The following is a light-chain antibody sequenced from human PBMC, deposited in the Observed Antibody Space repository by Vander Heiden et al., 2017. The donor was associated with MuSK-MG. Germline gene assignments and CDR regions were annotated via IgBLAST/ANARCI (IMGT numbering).Light chain of an antibody. CDR1: QSVSRNY. V-gene: IGKV3-20*01. CDR2: GTS. J-gene: IGKJ1*01. CDR3: QQDGSSPRT. Sequence: EIVLTQSPGTLSLSPGERATLSCRASQSVSRNYLAWYQQKPGQAPRLLIYGTSSRGTGIPDRFSGSGSGTDFTLTISRLEPEDSAVYYCQQDGSSPRTFGQGTKLEI.